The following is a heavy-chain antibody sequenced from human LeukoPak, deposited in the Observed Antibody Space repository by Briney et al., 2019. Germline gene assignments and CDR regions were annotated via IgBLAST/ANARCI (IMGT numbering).Heavy chain of an antibody. CDR2: ISAYNGNT. V-gene: IGHV1-18*01. J-gene: IGHJ4*02. D-gene: IGHD6-19*01. CDR3: ARVLSSGWYYYY. Sequence: ASVKVSCKASGYTFTNHAMHWVRQAPGQGLEWMGWISAYNGNTNYAQKLQGRVTMTTDTSTSTAYMELRSLRSDDTAVYYCARVLSSGWYYYYWGQGTLVTVSS. CDR1: GYTFTNHA.